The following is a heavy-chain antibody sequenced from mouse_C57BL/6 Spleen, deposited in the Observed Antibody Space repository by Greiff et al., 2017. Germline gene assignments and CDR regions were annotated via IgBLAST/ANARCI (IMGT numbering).Heavy chain of an antibody. J-gene: IGHJ4*01. CDR1: GYTFTSYG. D-gene: IGHD1-1*01. Sequence: QVHVKQSGAELARPGASVKLSCKASGYTFTSYGISWVKQRTGQGLEWIGEIYPRSGNTYYNEKFKGKATLTADKSSSTAYMELRSLTSEDSAVYFCARSDGSSYGYAMDYWGQGTSVTVSS. V-gene: IGHV1-81*01. CDR3: ARSDGSSYGYAMDY. CDR2: IYPRSGNT.